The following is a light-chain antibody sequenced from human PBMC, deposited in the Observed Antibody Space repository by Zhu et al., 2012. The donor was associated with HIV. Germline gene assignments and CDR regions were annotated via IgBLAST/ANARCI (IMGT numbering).Light chain of an antibody. Sequence: EIVLTQSPGTLSLSPGERATLSCRASQSISSTYLAWYQQKPGQPPRLLISRASTRATAIPDRFSGSGFGTEFTLTISSLQSEDFAVYYCQQYHNWPPTFGQGTKV. CDR2: RAS. CDR3: QQYHNWPPT. V-gene: IGKV3-15*01. J-gene: IGKJ1*01. CDR1: QSISSTY.